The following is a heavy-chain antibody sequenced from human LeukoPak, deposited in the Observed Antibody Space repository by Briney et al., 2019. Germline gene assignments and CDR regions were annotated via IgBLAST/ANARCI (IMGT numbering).Heavy chain of an antibody. D-gene: IGHD4-17*01. Sequence: SETLSLTCTVSGDSISSGAYYWSWIRQHPGKALEWIGYIYYSGRTYYNSSLKSRVTISVDTSKNQFSLKLSSVTAADTAVYYCARFYGDYKNWFDPWGQGTLVTASS. CDR1: GDSISSGAYY. J-gene: IGHJ5*02. CDR2: IYYSGRT. V-gene: IGHV4-31*03. CDR3: ARFYGDYKNWFDP.